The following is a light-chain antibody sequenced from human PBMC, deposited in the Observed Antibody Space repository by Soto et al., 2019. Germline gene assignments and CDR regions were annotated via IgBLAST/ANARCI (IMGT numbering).Light chain of an antibody. CDR3: QQYNNYPHT. Sequence: DIQVTQSPSTLSASVGDRVTITCRASQIISTWLAWYQQKPGKAPKLLIYKASTLQRGVPSRFSGGGSGTDFTLTISSLQTDDFATYYCQQYNNYPHTFGQGTRLEIK. CDR2: KAS. CDR1: QIISTW. J-gene: IGKJ2*01. V-gene: IGKV1-5*03.